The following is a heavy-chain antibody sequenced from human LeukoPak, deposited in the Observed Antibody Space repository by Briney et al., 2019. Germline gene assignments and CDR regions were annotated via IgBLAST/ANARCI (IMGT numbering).Heavy chain of an antibody. V-gene: IGHV4-61*02. D-gene: IGHD3-22*01. J-gene: IGHJ2*01. Sequence: PSQTLSLTCTVSGGSISSGSYYWSWIRQPAGKGLEWIGRIYTSGSTNYNPSLKSRVTISVDTSKSQFSLNLSSVTAADTAVYYCAGAQNYYDSSGRIHWYFDLWGRGTLVTVSS. CDR2: IYTSGST. CDR1: GGSISSGSYY. CDR3: AGAQNYYDSSGRIHWYFDL.